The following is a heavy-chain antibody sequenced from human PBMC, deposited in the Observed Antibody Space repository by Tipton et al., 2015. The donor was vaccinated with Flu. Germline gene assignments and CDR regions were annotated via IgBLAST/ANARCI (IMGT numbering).Heavy chain of an antibody. CDR2: ISTSGST. V-gene: IGHV4-4*07. D-gene: IGHD5-12*01. CDR1: GGSVTSSY. CDR3: ARDLRGYSGYTGGDAFDL. Sequence: TLSLTCTVSGGSVTSSYWSWIRQPAGKGLEWIGRISTSGSTNYNDSLESRVTMSRDTSKNHFSLRLSSATAADTALYYCARDLRGYSGYTGGDAFDLWGPGIMVTVSS. J-gene: IGHJ3*01.